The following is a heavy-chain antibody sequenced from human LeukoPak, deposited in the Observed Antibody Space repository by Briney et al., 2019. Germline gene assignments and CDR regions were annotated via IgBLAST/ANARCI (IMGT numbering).Heavy chain of an antibody. CDR1: GGSSRSGDYF. CDR2: IHYSGNT. D-gene: IGHD4-23*01. CDR3: ARENNDYGGKKAFDY. Sequence: SETLSLTCAVSGGSSRSGDYFWSWIRQPPGKGLEWIGHIHYSGNTYYNPSLKSRVSISVDTSKNQFSLKLSSVTAADTAVYYCARENNDYGGKKAFDYWGRGTLVTVSS. J-gene: IGHJ4*02. V-gene: IGHV4-30-4*01.